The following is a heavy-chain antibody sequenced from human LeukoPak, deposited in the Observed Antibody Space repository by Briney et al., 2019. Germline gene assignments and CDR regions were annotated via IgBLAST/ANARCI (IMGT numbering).Heavy chain of an antibody. V-gene: IGHV3-30*02. Sequence: GGSLRLSCAASGFTFSSYGMHWVRQAPGKGLEWVAFIRYDGSNKYYADSVKGRFTISRDNSKNTLYLQMNSLRAEDTAAYYCAKDYAVGYYYYYYYMDVWGKGTTVTVSS. CDR3: AKDYAVGYYYYYYYMDV. D-gene: IGHD3-16*01. J-gene: IGHJ6*03. CDR2: IRYDGSNK. CDR1: GFTFSSYG.